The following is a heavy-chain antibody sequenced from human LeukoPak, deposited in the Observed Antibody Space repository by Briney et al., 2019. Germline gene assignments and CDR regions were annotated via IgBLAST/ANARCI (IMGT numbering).Heavy chain of an antibody. J-gene: IGHJ4*02. Sequence: SETLSLTCTVSGGSISSSSYYWGWIRQPPGKGLEWIGSIYYSGNTYYNPSLKSRFSISVDTSKNQFSLKLSSVTAADTAVYYCARHNPVDTTMEPFDYWGQGTLVTVSS. CDR3: ARHNPVDTTMEPFDY. D-gene: IGHD5-18*01. CDR1: GGSISSSSYY. CDR2: IYYSGNT. V-gene: IGHV4-39*01.